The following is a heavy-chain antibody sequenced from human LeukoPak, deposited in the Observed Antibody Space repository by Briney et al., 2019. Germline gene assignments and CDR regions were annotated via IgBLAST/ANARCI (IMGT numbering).Heavy chain of an antibody. CDR2: ISGSGSST. CDR1: GFTFSSYA. D-gene: IGHD3-10*01. V-gene: IGHV3-23*01. Sequence: TGGSLRLSCAASGFTFSSYARSWVRQAPGKGLEWVSAISGSGSSTYYAYSVKGRFTISRDNSKNTLYLQMNSLRAEDTAVYYCAKGVWFGEASGVDYWGQGTLVTVSS. CDR3: AKGVWFGEASGVDY. J-gene: IGHJ4*02.